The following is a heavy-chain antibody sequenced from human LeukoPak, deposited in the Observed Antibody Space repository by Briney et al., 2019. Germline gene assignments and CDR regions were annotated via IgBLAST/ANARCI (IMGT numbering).Heavy chain of an antibody. CDR3: ARDMGYSGYDFDNWFDP. V-gene: IGHV1-18*01. J-gene: IGHJ5*02. D-gene: IGHD5-12*01. CDR2: ISAYNGNT. CDR1: GYTFTSYG. Sequence: ASVKVSCKDSGYTFTSYGISWVRQAPGQGLEWMGWISAYNGNTNYAQKLQGRVTMTTDTSTSTAYMELRSLRSDDTAVYYCARDMGYSGYDFDNWFDPWGQRPLLTVSS.